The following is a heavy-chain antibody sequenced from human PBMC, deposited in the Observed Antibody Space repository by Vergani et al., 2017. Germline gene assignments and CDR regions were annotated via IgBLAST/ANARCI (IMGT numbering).Heavy chain of an antibody. CDR1: GGSISSGGYY. V-gene: IGHV4-31*03. J-gene: IGHJ6*02. Sequence: QVQLQESGPGLVKPSQTLSLTCTVSGGSISSGGYYWSWIRQHPGKGLEWIGYIYYSGSTYYNPSLKSRVTISVDTSKNQFSLKLSSVTAADTAVYYCARRYCSGGSCYARPNYYYYGMDVWGQGTTVTVSS. CDR3: ARRYCSGGSCYARPNYYYYGMDV. CDR2: IYYSGST. D-gene: IGHD2-15*01.